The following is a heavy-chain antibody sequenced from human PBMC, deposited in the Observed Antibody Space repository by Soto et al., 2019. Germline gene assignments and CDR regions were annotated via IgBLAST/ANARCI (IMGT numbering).Heavy chain of an antibody. V-gene: IGHV1-3*01. CDR3: VRRHVSATGIDWYDP. D-gene: IGHD6-13*01. J-gene: IGHJ5*02. Sequence: AAVKVSCKASGYTFTSYGIHWVRQAPGQRLEWMGWINAANGDTKYSPKFQGRVTITRATSASTAYMELSSLRSEDTAVYYCVRRHVSATGIDWYDPWGKRTRVTVAS. CDR2: INAANGDT. CDR1: GYTFTSYG.